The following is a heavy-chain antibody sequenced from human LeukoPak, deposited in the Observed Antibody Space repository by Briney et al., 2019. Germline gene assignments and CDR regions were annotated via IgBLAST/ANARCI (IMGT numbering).Heavy chain of an antibody. D-gene: IGHD3-22*01. V-gene: IGHV3-48*04. Sequence: GGSLRLSCAASGFTFSSYSMNWVRQAPGKGLEWVSYISSSSSTIYYADSVKGRFTISRDNAKNSLYLQMNSLRAEDTAVYYCARDQSGYYYDSSGPGDWGQGTLVTVSS. CDR3: ARDQSGYYYDSSGPGD. CDR1: GFTFSSYS. CDR2: ISSSSSTI. J-gene: IGHJ4*02.